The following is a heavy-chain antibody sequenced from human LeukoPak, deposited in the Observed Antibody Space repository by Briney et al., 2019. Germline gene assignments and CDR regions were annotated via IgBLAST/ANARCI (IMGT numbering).Heavy chain of an antibody. CDR2: ISASGGST. CDR3: AKATYYYDSSGYYTLYYFDY. D-gene: IGHD3-22*01. J-gene: IGHJ4*02. Sequence: PGGSLRLSCAASGFTFSSYAMSWVRQAPGKGLEWVSAISASGGSTYYADSVKGRFTISRDNSKNTLYLQMNSLRAEDTAVYYCAKATYYYDSSGYYTLYYFDYWGQGTLVTVSS. V-gene: IGHV3-23*01. CDR1: GFTFSSYA.